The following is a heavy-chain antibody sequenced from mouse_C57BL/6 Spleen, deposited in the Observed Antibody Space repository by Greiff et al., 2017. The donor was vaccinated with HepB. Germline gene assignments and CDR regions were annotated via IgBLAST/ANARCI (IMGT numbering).Heavy chain of an antibody. CDR1: GYTFTDYE. D-gene: IGHD1-1*01. Sequence: VQLQQSGAELVRPGASVTLSCKASGYTFTDYEMHWVKQTPVHGLEWIGAIDPETGGTAYNQKFKGKAILTADKSSSTAYMELRSLTSEDSAVYYCPNYYGLSYGCFDYWGQGTTLTVSS. CDR2: IDPETGGT. J-gene: IGHJ2*01. CDR3: PNYYGLSYGCFDY. V-gene: IGHV1-15*01.